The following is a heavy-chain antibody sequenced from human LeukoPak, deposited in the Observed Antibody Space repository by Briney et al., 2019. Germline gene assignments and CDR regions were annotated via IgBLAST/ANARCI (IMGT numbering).Heavy chain of an antibody. V-gene: IGHV3-30*18. CDR1: GVTLSPYG. CDR3: AKEGTPQVSTWYDL. D-gene: IGHD3-10*01. CDR2: ISYEGGTQ. Sequence: GGSLRLSCAASGVTLSPYGMHWVRQAPGKGLEWVAVISYEGGTQHYADSVKGRFIISRDNPRSTLYLQMNILRTEDTAVYYCAKEGTPQVSTWYDLWGQGTQVIVSS. J-gene: IGHJ5*02.